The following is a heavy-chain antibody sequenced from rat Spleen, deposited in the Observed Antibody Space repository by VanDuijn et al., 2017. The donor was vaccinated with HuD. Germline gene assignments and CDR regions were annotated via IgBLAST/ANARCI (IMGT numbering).Heavy chain of an antibody. J-gene: IGHJ2*01. D-gene: IGHD2-1*01. CDR1: GFTFSNYG. CDR2: ITNSGGST. CDR3: TTGRYLFDY. Sequence: EVQLVESGGGLVQPGRSLKLSCAASGFTFSNYGMAWVRQAPTKGLEWVASITNSGGSTYYRDSVKGRFTISRDNAKSTLYLQMDSLRSEDTATYYCTTGRYLFDYWGQGVMVTVSS. V-gene: IGHV5-27*01.